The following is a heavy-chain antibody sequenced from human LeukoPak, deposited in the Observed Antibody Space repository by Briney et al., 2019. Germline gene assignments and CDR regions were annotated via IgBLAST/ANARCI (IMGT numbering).Heavy chain of an antibody. D-gene: IGHD3-16*01. CDR2: ISSSSSYI. CDR1: GFTFSSYS. J-gene: IGHJ4*02. Sequence: GGSLSLSCAASGFTFSSYSMNWVRQAPGKGLEWVSSISSSSSYIYYADSVKGRFTISRDNAKNSLYLQMNSLRAEDTAVYYCARTGGVHFFDYWGQGTLVTVSS. V-gene: IGHV3-21*01. CDR3: ARTGGVHFFDY.